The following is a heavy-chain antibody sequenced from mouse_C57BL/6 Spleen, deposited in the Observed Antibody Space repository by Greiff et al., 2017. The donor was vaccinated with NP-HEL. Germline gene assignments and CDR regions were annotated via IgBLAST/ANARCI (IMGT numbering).Heavy chain of an antibody. J-gene: IGHJ3*01. CDR1: GFTFSSYA. D-gene: IGHD3-2*02. V-gene: IGHV5-4*01. Sequence: EVQGVESGGGLVKPGGSLKLSCAASGFTFSSYAMSWVRQTPEKRLEWVATISDGGSYTYYPDNVKGRFTISRDNAKNNLYLQMSHLKSEDTAMYYCARGKTAQASFAYWGQGTLVTVSA. CDR2: ISDGGSYT. CDR3: ARGKTAQASFAY.